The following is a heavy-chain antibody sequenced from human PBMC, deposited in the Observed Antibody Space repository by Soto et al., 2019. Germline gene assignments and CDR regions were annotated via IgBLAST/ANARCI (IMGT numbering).Heavy chain of an antibody. V-gene: IGHV3-11*06. J-gene: IGHJ4*02. Sequence: VGSLRLSCATSGFPFSDYYMSWIRQAPGKGLEWLSHISPKSTYRNYADSVKSRFTISRDNTKSSLFLQMNSLGVEDTAVYYCTRGGGGGLFEHWGQGVLVTVSS. CDR3: TRGGGGGLFEH. D-gene: IGHD2-21*01. CDR2: ISPKSTYR. CDR1: GFPFSDYY.